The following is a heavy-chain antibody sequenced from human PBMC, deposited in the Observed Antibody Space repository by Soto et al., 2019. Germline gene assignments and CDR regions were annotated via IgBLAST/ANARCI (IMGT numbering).Heavy chain of an antibody. J-gene: IGHJ4*02. Sequence: IVSNAWMNWVRQAPGKGLEWVGRIKSKTDGGTTDYAAPVKGRFTISRDDSKNTLYLQMNSLKTEDTAVYYCTTDYSGIQLWFGDFDYWGQGTLVTVSS. V-gene: IGHV3-15*07. D-gene: IGHD5-18*01. CDR1: IVSNAW. CDR2: IKSKTDGGTT. CDR3: TTDYSGIQLWFGDFDY.